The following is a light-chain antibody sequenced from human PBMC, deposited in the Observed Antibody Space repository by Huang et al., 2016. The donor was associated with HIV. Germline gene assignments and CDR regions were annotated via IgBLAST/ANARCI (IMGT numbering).Light chain of an antibody. CDR3: QQYSTYSWT. CDR1: QSISSL. V-gene: IGKV1-5*03. Sequence: DIQMTQSPSTLSASVGDRVTITCRASQSISSLLAWYQQKPGKAPNLLIYKSSNLKTGAPSSFSGRGSGTEFTLTISSLQPDDFATYFCQQYSTYSWTFGQGTKVEL. CDR2: KSS. J-gene: IGKJ1*01.